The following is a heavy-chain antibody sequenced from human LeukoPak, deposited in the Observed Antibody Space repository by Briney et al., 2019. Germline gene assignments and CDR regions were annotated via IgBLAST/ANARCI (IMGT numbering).Heavy chain of an antibody. J-gene: IGHJ6*02. CDR3: ARGGLRYFDWLPDYYYYYGMDV. D-gene: IGHD3-9*01. CDR2: FDPEDGET. CDR1: GYTLTELS. Sequence: ASVKVSCKVSGYTLTELSMHWVRQAPGKGLEWMGGFDPEDGETIYAQKFQGRVTMTEDTSTDTAYMELSSLRSEDTAVYYCARGGLRYFDWLPDYYYYYGMDVWGQGTTVTVSS. V-gene: IGHV1-24*01.